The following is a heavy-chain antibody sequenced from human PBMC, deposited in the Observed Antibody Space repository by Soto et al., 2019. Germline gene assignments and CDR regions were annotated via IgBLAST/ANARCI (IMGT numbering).Heavy chain of an antibody. Sequence: ASVKVSCKASGYTFTSYAMHWVRQAPGQRLEWMGWINAGNGNTKYSQKFQGRVTITRDTSASTGYMELSSLRSEDTAVYYCARDLCITRCPDSWGQGPLVTVSS. V-gene: IGHV1-3*01. CDR1: GYTFTSYA. CDR3: ARDLCITRCPDS. J-gene: IGHJ5*01. D-gene: IGHD2-2*01. CDR2: INAGNGNT.